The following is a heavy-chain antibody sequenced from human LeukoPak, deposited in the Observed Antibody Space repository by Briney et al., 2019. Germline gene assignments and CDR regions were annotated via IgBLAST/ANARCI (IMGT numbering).Heavy chain of an antibody. CDR2: ISSSGSTI. V-gene: IGHV3-48*03. CDR1: GFTFSSYE. CDR3: AKDARGGSDY. Sequence: GGPLRLSCAASGFTFSSYEMNWVRQAPGKGLEWVSYISSSGSTIYYADSVKGRFTISRDNSKNTLYLQMNSLRAEDTTVYCCAKDARGGSDYWGQGTLVTVSS. J-gene: IGHJ4*02. D-gene: IGHD3-16*01.